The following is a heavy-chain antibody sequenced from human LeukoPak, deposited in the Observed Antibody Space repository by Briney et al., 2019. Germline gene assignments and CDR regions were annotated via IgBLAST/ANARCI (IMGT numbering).Heavy chain of an antibody. J-gene: IGHJ4*02. CDR3: SSPTGADY. V-gene: IGHV3-30-3*01. CDR1: GFTFSSYA. Sequence: TGRSLRLSCAASGFTFSSYAMHWVRQAPGKGLEWVAVISYDGSNKYYADPVKGRFTISRDNSKNTLYLQMNSLRAEDTAVYYCSSPTGADYWGQGTLVTVSS. D-gene: IGHD6-13*01. CDR2: ISYDGSNK.